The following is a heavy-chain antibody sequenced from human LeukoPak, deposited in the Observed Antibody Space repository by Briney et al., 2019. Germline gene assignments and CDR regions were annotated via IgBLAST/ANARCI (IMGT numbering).Heavy chain of an antibody. CDR1: GFTISSNY. V-gene: IGHV3-53*01. D-gene: IGHD6-19*01. CDR3: ASSQWLVTGFDY. CDR2: IYSGGST. J-gene: IGHJ4*02. Sequence: PGGSLRLSCAASGFTISSNYMSWVRQAQGKGLEWVSVIYSGGSTYYADSVKGRFTISRDNSKNTLYLQMNSLRAEDTAVYYCASSQWLVTGFDYWGQGTLVTVSS.